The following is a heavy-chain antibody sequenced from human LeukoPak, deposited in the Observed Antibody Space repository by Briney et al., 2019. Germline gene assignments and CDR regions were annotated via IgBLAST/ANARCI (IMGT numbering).Heavy chain of an antibody. D-gene: IGHD6-19*01. J-gene: IGHJ6*02. CDR3: ARDRVHNSGWPPYGYGMDV. CDR1: GYTFTSYG. V-gene: IGHV1-18*01. Sequence: GASVKVSCKASGYTFTSYGISWVRQAPGQGLEWMGWISAYNGNTNYAQKLQGRVTMTTDTSTSTAYMELRSLRSDDTAVHYCARDRVHNSGWPPYGYGMDVWGQGTTVTVSS. CDR2: ISAYNGNT.